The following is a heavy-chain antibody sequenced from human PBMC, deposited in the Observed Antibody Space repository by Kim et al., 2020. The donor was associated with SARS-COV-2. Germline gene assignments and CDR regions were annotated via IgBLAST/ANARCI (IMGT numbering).Heavy chain of an antibody. CDR3: ARPSYYYDSDAFDI. D-gene: IGHD3-22*01. CDR1: GGSISSSSYY. Sequence: SETLSLTCTVSGGSISSSSYYWGWNRRPPGKGLEWIGSIYYSGSTYYNPSLKSRVTISVDTSKNQFSLKLSSVTAADTAVYYCARPSYYYDSDAFDIWGQGTMVTVSS. CDR2: IYYSGST. J-gene: IGHJ3*02. V-gene: IGHV4-39*01.